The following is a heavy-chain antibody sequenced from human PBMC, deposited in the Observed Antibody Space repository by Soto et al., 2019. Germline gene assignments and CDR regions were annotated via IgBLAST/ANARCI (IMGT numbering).Heavy chain of an antibody. V-gene: IGHV4-30-2*01. CDR3: ASLTSKVGATGGWFDP. D-gene: IGHD1-26*01. CDR1: GGSISSGGYS. Sequence: SETLSLTCAVSGGSISSGGYSWSWILQPPGKGLEWIGYIYHSGSTYYSPSLKSRVTISVDRSKNQFSLKLSSVTAADTAVYYCASLTSKVGATGGWFDPWGQGTLVTVSS. CDR2: IYHSGST. J-gene: IGHJ5*02.